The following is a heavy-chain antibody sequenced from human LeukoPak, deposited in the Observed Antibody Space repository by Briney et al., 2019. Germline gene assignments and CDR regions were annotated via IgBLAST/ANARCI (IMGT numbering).Heavy chain of an antibody. CDR1: GLTFDNAW. CDR3: ARDIELSC. J-gene: IGHJ4*02. CDR2: ISASGGNS. V-gene: IGHV3-23*01. D-gene: IGHD1-26*01. Sequence: GGSLRLSCVVSGLTFDNAWMSWVRQASGRGLEWVSLISASGGNSYYADSVKGRFTVSRDSSKNTLHLQMNSLRAEDTAVYYCARDIELSCWGQGTLVTVSS.